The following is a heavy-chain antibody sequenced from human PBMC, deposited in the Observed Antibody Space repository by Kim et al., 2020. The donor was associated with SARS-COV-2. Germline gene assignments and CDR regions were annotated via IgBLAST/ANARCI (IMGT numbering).Heavy chain of an antibody. J-gene: IGHJ4*02. CDR2: IYYSGST. V-gene: IGHV4-39*01. D-gene: IGHD3-9*01. CDR1: GGSISSSSYY. Sequence: SETLSLTCTVSGGSISSSSYYWGWIRQPPGKGLEWIGSIYYSGSTYYNPSLKSRVTISVDTSKNQFSLKLSSVTAADTAVYYCARRYLYYDILTGYQPQEVDYWGQGTLVTVSS. CDR3: ARRYLYYDILTGYQPQEVDY.